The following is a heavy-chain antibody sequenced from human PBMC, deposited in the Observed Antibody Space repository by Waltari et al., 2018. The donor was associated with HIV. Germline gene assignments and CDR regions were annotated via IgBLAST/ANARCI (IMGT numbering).Heavy chain of an antibody. CDR3: ARDTNYTPYGMDV. V-gene: IGHV3-7*01. CDR1: GFTFSNYW. D-gene: IGHD3-3*01. J-gene: IGHJ6*02. CDR2: IKEGGSEK. Sequence: EVQLVESGGGLVQPGGSLRLSCAASGFTFSNYWMSGVRQAPGRGLEWVANIKEGGSEKYYVDSVKGRFTISRDNAKNSLYLQMNSLRAEDTAVYYCARDTNYTPYGMDVWGQGTTVTVSS.